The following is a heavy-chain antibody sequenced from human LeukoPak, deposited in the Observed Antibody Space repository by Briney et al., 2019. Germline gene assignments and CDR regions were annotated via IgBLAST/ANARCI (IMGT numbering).Heavy chain of an antibody. CDR1: GGSISSYY. CDR3: ARGSGGTIPGSYYGMDV. V-gene: IGHV4-59*01. Sequence: PSETLSLTCTVSGGSISSYYWSWIRQPPGKGLEWIGYIYYSGSTNYNPSLKSRATISVDTSKNQFSLKLSSVTAADTAVYYCARGSGGTIPGSYYGMDVWGQGTTVTVSS. CDR2: IYYSGST. D-gene: IGHD1-14*01. J-gene: IGHJ6*02.